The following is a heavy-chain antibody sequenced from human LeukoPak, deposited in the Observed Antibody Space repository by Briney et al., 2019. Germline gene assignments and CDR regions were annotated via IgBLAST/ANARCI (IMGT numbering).Heavy chain of an antibody. J-gene: IGHJ6*03. CDR2: INWNGGST. D-gene: IGHD3-16*01. CDR3: AKDQGWGKPYYYMDV. V-gene: IGHV3-20*04. CDR1: GFTFDDYG. Sequence: GGSLRLSCAASGFTFDDYGMSWVRQAPGKGLEWVSGINWNGGSTGYADSVKGRFTISRDNSKNTLYLQMNSLRAEDTAVYYCAKDQGWGKPYYYMDVWGKGTTVTVSS.